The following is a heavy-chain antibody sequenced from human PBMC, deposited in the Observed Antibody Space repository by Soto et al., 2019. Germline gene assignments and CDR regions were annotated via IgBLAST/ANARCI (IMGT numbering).Heavy chain of an antibody. CDR2: IYHSGST. Sequence: SETLSLTCAVSGGSISSSNWWSWVRQPPGKGLEWIGEIYHSGSTNYNPPLKSRVTISVDKSKNQFSLKLSSVTAADTAVYYCARYSYGINWFDPWGRGTLVTVSS. CDR1: GGSISSSNW. V-gene: IGHV4-4*02. D-gene: IGHD5-18*01. J-gene: IGHJ5*02. CDR3: ARYSYGINWFDP.